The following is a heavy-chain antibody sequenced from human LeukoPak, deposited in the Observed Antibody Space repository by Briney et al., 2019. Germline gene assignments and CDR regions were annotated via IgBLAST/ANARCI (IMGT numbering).Heavy chain of an antibody. Sequence: ASVKVSCKASGYTFTSYGISWVRQAPGQGLEWMGWISAYNGNTNYAQKLQGRVTMTTDTSTSTAYMELSRLRSDDTAVYYCARGSPDYDILTGYYPDPPDYWGQGTLVTVSS. CDR1: GYTFTSYG. CDR3: ARGSPDYDILTGYYPDPPDY. V-gene: IGHV1-18*01. J-gene: IGHJ4*02. CDR2: ISAYNGNT. D-gene: IGHD3-9*01.